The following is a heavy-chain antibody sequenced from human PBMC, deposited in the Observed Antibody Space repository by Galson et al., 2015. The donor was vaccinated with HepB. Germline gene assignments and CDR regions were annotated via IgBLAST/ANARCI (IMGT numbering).Heavy chain of an antibody. Sequence: LSLTCTVSGDSISGYYWNWIRQPAGMGPEWIGYIHSSGSTKYNPSLKSRVTMSVDTSKNQFSLQMTSVTAADTAVYYCARAISKSRWSSGRGTFDSWGQGTMVTVSS. J-gene: IGHJ3*02. V-gene: IGHV4-4*07. CDR2: IHSSGST. CDR3: ARAISKSRWSSGRGTFDS. CDR1: GDSISGYY. D-gene: IGHD6-13*01.